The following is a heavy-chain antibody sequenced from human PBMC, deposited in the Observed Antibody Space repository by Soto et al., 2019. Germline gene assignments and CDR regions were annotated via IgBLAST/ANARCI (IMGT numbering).Heavy chain of an antibody. CDR1: GYTFTSYG. Sequence: QVQLVQSGAEVKKPGASVKVSCKASGYTFTSYGISWVRQAPGQGLEWMGWISAYNGNTNYAQKLQGRVTMTTDTATSTAYMELRSRRSADTAVYYCPRDWAAAGPFDYWGQGTRVTVAS. CDR2: ISAYNGNT. J-gene: IGHJ4*02. D-gene: IGHD6-13*01. CDR3: PRDWAAAGPFDY. V-gene: IGHV1-18*01.